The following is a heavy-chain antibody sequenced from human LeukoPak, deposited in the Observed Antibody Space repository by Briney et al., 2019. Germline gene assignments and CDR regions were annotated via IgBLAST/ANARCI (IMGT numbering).Heavy chain of an antibody. J-gene: IGHJ6*02. V-gene: IGHV4-34*01. CDR1: GGSFSGYY. D-gene: IGHD5-24*01. CDR2: INHSGSI. Sequence: SETLSLTCAVYGGSFSGYYWSWIRQPPGKGLEWIGEINHSGSINYNPSLKGRVTISVDTSKNQFSLKLSSVTAADTAVYYCARGRWRMDVWGQGTTVTVSS. CDR3: ARGRWRMDV.